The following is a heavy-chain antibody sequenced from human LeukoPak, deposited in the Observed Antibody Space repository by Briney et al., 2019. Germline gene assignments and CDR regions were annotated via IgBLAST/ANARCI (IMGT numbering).Heavy chain of an antibody. V-gene: IGHV1-2*02. J-gene: IGHJ4*02. CDR2: IDPNTGDT. CDR1: GYTFTGYY. CDR3: ARDRSLTEKYSGRYFHDY. D-gene: IGHD1-26*01. Sequence: ASVKDSFKSSGYTFTGYYIHGVRQAPGQGLEWMGWIDPNTGDTKYTQKFQGRVSMTRDTSSSTAYMELSRLTSDDTALYYCARDRSLTEKYSGRYFHDYWGQGTLVTVSS.